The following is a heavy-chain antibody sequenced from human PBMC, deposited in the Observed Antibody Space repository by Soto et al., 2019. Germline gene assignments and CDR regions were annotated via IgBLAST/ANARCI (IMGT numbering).Heavy chain of an antibody. J-gene: IGHJ4*02. CDR2: IWYDGSNK. Sequence: GGSLRLSCASSGFTFSSYGMHWVRQAPGKGLEWVAVIWYDGSNKYYADSVKGRFTISRDNSKNTLYLQMNSLRAEDTAVYYCARDYYDSSGYYPLGYWGQGTLVTVSS. CDR3: ARDYYDSSGYYPLGY. CDR1: GFTFSSYG. D-gene: IGHD3-22*01. V-gene: IGHV3-33*01.